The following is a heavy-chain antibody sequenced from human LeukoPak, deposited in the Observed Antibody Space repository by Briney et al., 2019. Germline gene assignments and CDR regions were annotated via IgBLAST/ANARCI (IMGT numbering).Heavy chain of an antibody. Sequence: GGSLRLSCAASGFTFSDYYMSWIRQAPGKGLEWISYIGSSDSTIYYADSVKGRFTISRDNSKNTLYLQMNSLRAEDTAVYYCAKDLVTGSLDYWGQGTLVTVSS. CDR3: AKDLVTGSLDY. J-gene: IGHJ4*02. CDR1: GFTFSDYY. D-gene: IGHD3-10*01. V-gene: IGHV3-11*01. CDR2: IGSSDSTI.